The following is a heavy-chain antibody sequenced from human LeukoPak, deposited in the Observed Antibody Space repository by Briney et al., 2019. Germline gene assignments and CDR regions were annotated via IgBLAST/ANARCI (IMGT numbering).Heavy chain of an antibody. J-gene: IGHJ4*02. CDR3: ARVAEAAAFDS. V-gene: IGHV3-74*01. D-gene: IGHD6-13*01. Sequence: GGSLRLSCAASGFTFSSYWMHWVRQAPGKGLGWVSRINSDGSSTSYADSVRGRFSISRDNAKNTLYLQMNSLRAEDTAVYYCARVAEAAAFDSWGQGTLVTVSS. CDR2: INSDGSST. CDR1: GFTFSSYW.